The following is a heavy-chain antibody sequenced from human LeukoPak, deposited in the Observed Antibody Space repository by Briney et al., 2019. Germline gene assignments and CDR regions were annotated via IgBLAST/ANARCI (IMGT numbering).Heavy chain of an antibody. CDR1: GFTFSSYW. Sequence: GGSLRLSCVVSGFTFSSYWMSWVRQAPGKGLEWVANIKQDGSEKKYVDSVKGRFTISRDKAKNSLYLQMNSLRAEDTAVYYCARDPDDYVWGIFDYWGQGTLVTVSS. J-gene: IGHJ4*02. D-gene: IGHD3-16*01. CDR3: ARDPDDYVWGIFDY. CDR2: IKQDGSEK. V-gene: IGHV3-7*01.